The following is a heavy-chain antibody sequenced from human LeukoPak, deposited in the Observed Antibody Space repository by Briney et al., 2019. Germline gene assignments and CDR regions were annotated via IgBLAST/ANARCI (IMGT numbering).Heavy chain of an antibody. Sequence: SETLSLTCTVSGSSISSTSYYWGWIRQPPGKGLEWIGNIYYSGSTYYSPSLNSRLTMSVDTSRNHFSLKLSSVTAADTAVYYCARHSYSSGWHAHFDYWGQGTVVAVSS. CDR1: GSSISSTSYY. J-gene: IGHJ4*02. V-gene: IGHV4-39*01. CDR2: IYYSGST. CDR3: ARHSYSSGWHAHFDY. D-gene: IGHD6-19*01.